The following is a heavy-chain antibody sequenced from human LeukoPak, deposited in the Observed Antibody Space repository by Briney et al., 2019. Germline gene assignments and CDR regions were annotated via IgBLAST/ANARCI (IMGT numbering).Heavy chain of an antibody. CDR1: GLTFDDYA. J-gene: IGHJ4*02. D-gene: IGHD4-17*01. CDR2: ISWNSGSI. Sequence: GGSLRLSCAASGLTFDDYAMHWVRQAPGKGLEWVSGISWNSGSIGYADSVKGRFTISRDNSKNTLYLQMNSLRAEDTAVYYCAREDLDYGDPVDWGQGTLVTVSS. CDR3: AREDLDYGDPVD. V-gene: IGHV3-9*01.